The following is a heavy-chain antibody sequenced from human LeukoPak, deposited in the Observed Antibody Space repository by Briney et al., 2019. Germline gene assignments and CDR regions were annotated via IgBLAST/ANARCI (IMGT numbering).Heavy chain of an antibody. CDR2: IRSKANSYAT. V-gene: IGHV3-73*01. J-gene: IGHJ4*02. Sequence: GGSLRLSCAASGFTFSGSAMHWVRQASGKGLEWVGRIRSKANSYATAYAASVKGRFTISRDDSKNTAYLQMNGLKTEDTAVYYCTSHTGRGDYWGQGTLVTVSS. CDR3: TSHTGRGDY. D-gene: IGHD3-16*01. CDR1: GFTFSGSA.